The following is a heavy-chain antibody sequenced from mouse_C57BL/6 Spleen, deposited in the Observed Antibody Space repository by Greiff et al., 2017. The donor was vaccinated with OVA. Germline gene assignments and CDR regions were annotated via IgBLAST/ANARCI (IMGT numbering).Heavy chain of an antibody. CDR1: GYTFTSYW. CDR2: IHPNSGST. D-gene: IGHD1-1*01. CDR3: AREVPSITTVVAKDY. V-gene: IGHV1-64*01. J-gene: IGHJ2*01. Sequence: QVQLQQPGAELVKPGASVKLSCKASGYTFTSYWMHWVKQRPGQGLEWIGMIHPNSGSTNYNEKFKSKATLTVDKSSSTAYMQLSSLTSEDSAVYYCAREVPSITTVVAKDYWGQGTTLTVSS.